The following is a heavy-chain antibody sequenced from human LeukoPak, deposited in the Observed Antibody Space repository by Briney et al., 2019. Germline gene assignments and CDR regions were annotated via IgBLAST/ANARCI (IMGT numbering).Heavy chain of an antibody. V-gene: IGHV3-73*01. J-gene: IGHJ4*02. CDR1: GFTFSGSA. Sequence: GGSLRLSCAASGFTFSGSAMHWVRQASGKGLEWVGRIRSKANSYATAYAASVKGRSTISGDDSKNTAYLQMNSLKTEDTAVYYCTRHATRNLKVVSRWGQGTLVTVSS. CDR3: TRHATRNLKVVSR. D-gene: IGHD3-22*01. CDR2: IRSKANSYAT.